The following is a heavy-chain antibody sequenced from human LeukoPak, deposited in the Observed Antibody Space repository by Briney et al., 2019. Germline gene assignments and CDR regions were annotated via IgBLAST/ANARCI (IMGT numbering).Heavy chain of an antibody. CDR3: ARDSNYSGIDY. Sequence: SETLSLTCAVSGYSISSGYYWGWIRQPAGKGLEWIGRIYTSGSTNYNPSLKSRVTMSVDTSKNQFSLKLSSVTAADTAVYYCARDSNYSGIDYWGQGTLVTVSS. J-gene: IGHJ4*02. CDR1: GYSISSGYY. D-gene: IGHD1-26*01. CDR2: IYTSGST. V-gene: IGHV4-4*07.